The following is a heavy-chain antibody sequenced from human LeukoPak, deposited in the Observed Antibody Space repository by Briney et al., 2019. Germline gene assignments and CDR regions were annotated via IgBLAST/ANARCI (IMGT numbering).Heavy chain of an antibody. D-gene: IGHD6-19*01. Sequence: SETQSLTCTVSGYSISSGYYWGWIRQPPGKGLEWIGSIYHSGSTYYNPSLKSRVTISVDTSKNQFSLKLSSVTAADTAVYYCARDLVAVAGGDYWGQGTLVTVSS. CDR3: ARDLVAVAGGDY. J-gene: IGHJ4*02. V-gene: IGHV4-38-2*02. CDR2: IYHSGST. CDR1: GYSISSGYY.